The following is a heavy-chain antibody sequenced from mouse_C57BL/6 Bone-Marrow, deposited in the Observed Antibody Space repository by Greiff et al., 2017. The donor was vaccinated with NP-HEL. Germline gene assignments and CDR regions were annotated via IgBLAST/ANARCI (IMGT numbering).Heavy chain of an antibody. D-gene: IGHD2-3*01. CDR2: IDPETGGT. CDR1: GYTFTDYE. CDR3: TSDGYYLFDY. V-gene: IGHV1-15*01. Sequence: VQLQQSGAELVRPGASVTLSCKASGYTFTDYEMHWVKQTPVHGLEWIGAIDPETGGTAYNQKFKGKAILTADKSSSTAYMELRSLTSEDSAVYYCTSDGYYLFDYWGQGTTLTVSS. J-gene: IGHJ2*01.